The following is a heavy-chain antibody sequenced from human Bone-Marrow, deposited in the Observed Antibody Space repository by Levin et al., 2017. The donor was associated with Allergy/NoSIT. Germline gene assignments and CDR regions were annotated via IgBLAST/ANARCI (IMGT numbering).Heavy chain of an antibody. CDR2: ISYTGGT. CDR3: GSLAGAPTNPPFDY. CDR1: GASVSSFY. Sequence: SQTLSLTCTVSGASVSSFYWSWVWLPPGEGLEFNGYISYTGGTVHNPSLNIRITIPMDTSQNQFSLSLTSVTAADTAVYYCGSLAGAPTNPPFDYWGQGILVTVSS. V-gene: IGHV4-59*08. J-gene: IGHJ4*02. D-gene: IGHD1-1*01.